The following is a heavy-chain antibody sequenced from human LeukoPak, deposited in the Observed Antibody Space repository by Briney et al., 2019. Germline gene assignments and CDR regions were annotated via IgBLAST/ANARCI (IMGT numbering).Heavy chain of an antibody. Sequence: GGSLRLSCAASGFTFSSYAMHWVRQAPGKGLEWVAVISYDGSNKYYADSVKGRFTISRDNSKNTLYLLMNSLRAEDTAVYYCAVDPYYYDSSGSPIDYWGQGTLVTVSS. CDR1: GFTFSSYA. J-gene: IGHJ4*02. CDR2: ISYDGSNK. D-gene: IGHD3-22*01. V-gene: IGHV3-30*04. CDR3: AVDPYYYDSSGSPIDY.